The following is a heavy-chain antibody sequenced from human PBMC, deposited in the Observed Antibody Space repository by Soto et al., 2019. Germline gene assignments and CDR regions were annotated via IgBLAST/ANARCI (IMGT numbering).Heavy chain of an antibody. CDR1: GDSVSSNSAA. CDR3: ARGAYCSGGSCYWWFDP. Sequence: SQTLSLTCAISGDSVSSNSAAWNWIRQSPSRGLEWLGRTYYRSKWYNDYAASVKSRITINPDTSKNQFSLQLNSVTPEDTAVYYCARGAYCSGGSCYWWFDPWGQGTLVTVSS. V-gene: IGHV6-1*01. CDR2: TYYRSKWYN. J-gene: IGHJ5*02. D-gene: IGHD2-15*01.